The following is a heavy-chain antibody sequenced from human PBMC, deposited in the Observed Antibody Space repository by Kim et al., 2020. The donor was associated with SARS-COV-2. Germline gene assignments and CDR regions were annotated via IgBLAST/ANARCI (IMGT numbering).Heavy chain of an antibody. V-gene: IGHV3-48*02. J-gene: IGHJ6*02. CDR1: GFTFSSYS. CDR2: ISSSSTI. Sequence: GGSLRLSCAASGFTFSSYSMNWVRQAPGKGLEWVSYISSSSTIYYADSVKGRFTISRDNAKNSLYLQMNSLRDEDTAVYYCARAGSSGWYSPWYYYYGMDVWGQGTTVTVSS. CDR3: ARAGSSGWYSPWYYYYGMDV. D-gene: IGHD6-19*01.